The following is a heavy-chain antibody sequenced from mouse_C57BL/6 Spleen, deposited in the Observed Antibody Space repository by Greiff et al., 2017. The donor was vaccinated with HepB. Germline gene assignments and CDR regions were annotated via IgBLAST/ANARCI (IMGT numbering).Heavy chain of an antibody. D-gene: IGHD1-3*01. Sequence: QVQLQQPGAELVKPGASVKLSCKASGYTFTSYWMQWVKQRPGQGLEWIGEIDPSDSYTNYNQKFKGKATLTVDTSSSTAYMQLSSLTSEDSAVYYCASGGGVEGGDDWGQGTTLTVSS. CDR2: IDPSDSYT. V-gene: IGHV1-50*01. CDR1: GYTFTSYW. CDR3: ASGGGVEGGDD. J-gene: IGHJ2*01.